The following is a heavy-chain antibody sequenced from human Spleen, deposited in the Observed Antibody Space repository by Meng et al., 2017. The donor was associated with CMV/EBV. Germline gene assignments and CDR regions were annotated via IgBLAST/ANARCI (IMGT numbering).Heavy chain of an antibody. CDR2: ISVSGGDT. Sequence: GFTFSDYGMSWVRQAPGKGLEWVSTISVSGGDTDYADSVKGRFTISRDNSKNILYLQMRSLRAEDTAVYYCATTPGYYSDSSGFYSYWSQGPLVTVSS. CDR1: GFTFSDYG. D-gene: IGHD3-22*01. V-gene: IGHV3-23*01. J-gene: IGHJ4*02. CDR3: ATTPGYYSDSSGFYSY.